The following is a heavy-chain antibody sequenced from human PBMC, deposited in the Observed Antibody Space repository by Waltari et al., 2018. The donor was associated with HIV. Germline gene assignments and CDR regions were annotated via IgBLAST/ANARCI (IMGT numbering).Heavy chain of an antibody. CDR2: IYYSGST. D-gene: IGHD3-22*01. CDR1: GGSISSSSYY. Sequence: QLQLQELGPGLVKPSETLSLTCTVSGGSISSSSYYWGWIRQPPGKGLEWIGSIYYSGSTYYNPSLKSRVTISVDTSKNQFSLKLSSVTAADTAVYYCASPYYYDSSGYSAGFDYWGQGTLVTVSS. CDR3: ASPYYYDSSGYSAGFDY. V-gene: IGHV4-39*01. J-gene: IGHJ4*02.